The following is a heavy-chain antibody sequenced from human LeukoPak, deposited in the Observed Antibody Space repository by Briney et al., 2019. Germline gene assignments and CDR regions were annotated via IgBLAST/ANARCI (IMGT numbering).Heavy chain of an antibody. D-gene: IGHD3-16*01. V-gene: IGHV4-38-2*02. J-gene: IGHJ3*02. Sequence: SETLSLTCTVSGYSISSGYYWGWIRQPPGKGLEWIGSIYHSGSTYYNPSLKSRVTISVDTSKNQFSLKLSSVTAADTAVYYCARVAVALRDAFDIWGQGTMVTVSS. CDR1: GYSISSGYY. CDR3: ARVAVALRDAFDI. CDR2: IYHSGST.